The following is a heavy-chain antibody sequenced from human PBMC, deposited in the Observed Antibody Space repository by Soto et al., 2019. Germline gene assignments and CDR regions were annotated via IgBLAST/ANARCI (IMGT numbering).Heavy chain of an antibody. CDR2: ISAYNGNT. D-gene: IGHD1-20*01. V-gene: IGHV1-18*01. CDR1: GYTFTSYG. J-gene: IGHJ6*04. Sequence: ASVKVSCKASGYTFTSYGISWVRQAPGQGLEWMGWISAYNGNTNYAQKLQGRVTMTTDTSTSTAYMELRSLRSDDTAVYYCARDIAWWGITGTTYYYYYGMDVWGEGTTVTVSS. CDR3: ARDIAWWGITGTTYYYYYGMDV.